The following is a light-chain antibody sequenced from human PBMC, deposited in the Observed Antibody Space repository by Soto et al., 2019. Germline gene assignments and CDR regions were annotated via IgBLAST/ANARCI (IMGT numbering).Light chain of an antibody. V-gene: IGLV2-23*03. J-gene: IGLJ2*01. CDR3: CSYAGSSTLVV. Sequence: QSALTQPASVSGSPGQSITISCTGTSSDIGSYNLVSWYQQHPGKAPKVMIYEGSKRPSGVSNRFSGSKSGNTASLTISGLQAEDKADYYCCSYAGSSTLVVFGGGTKLTVL. CDR2: EGS. CDR1: SSDIGSYNL.